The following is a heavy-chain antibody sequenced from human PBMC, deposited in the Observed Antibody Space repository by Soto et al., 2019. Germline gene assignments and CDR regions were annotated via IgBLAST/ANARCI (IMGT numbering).Heavy chain of an antibody. CDR1: GFTFSSYG. V-gene: IGHV3-33*01. D-gene: IGHD6-19*01. CDR3: ARDCAGYSSRWDQRGVFDY. Sequence: QVQLVESGGGVVQPGRSLRLSCAASGFTFSSYGMHGVRQAPGKGLERVAGIWYDGSTKYYADSVKGRVTTSRDNYKNTLYLTINSLRGEDTAVYYCARDCAGYSSRWDQRGVFDYWGHGNLVPVSS. CDR2: IWYDGSTK. J-gene: IGHJ4*01.